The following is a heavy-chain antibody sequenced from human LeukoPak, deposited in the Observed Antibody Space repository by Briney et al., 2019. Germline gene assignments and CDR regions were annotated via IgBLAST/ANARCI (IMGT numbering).Heavy chain of an antibody. J-gene: IGHJ4*02. CDR2: ISPSGTDT. V-gene: IGHV3-23*01. D-gene: IGHD3-10*01. CDR1: GFTFGDYA. CDR3: AKRGGYETMAAFDY. Sequence: GRSLRLSCTASGFTFGDYAMSWVRQAPGKGLEWVSAISPSGTDTYYADSVKGRFTISRDNSKNTLYLQMSSLRAEDSAVYYCAKRGGYETMAAFDYWGQGTLVTVSS.